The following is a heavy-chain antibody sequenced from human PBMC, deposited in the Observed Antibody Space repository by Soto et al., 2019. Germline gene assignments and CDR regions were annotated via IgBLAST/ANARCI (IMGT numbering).Heavy chain of an antibody. D-gene: IGHD2-2*01. CDR3: ARHAQSSTFDY. J-gene: IGHJ4*02. V-gene: IGHV4-59*08. CDR2: IYYSGST. CDR1: GGSISSYY. Sequence: PSETLSLTCTVSGGSISSYYWSWIRKPPGKGLEWIGYIYYSGSTNYNPSLKSRVTISVDTSKNQFSLKLSSVTAADTAVYYCARHAQSSTFDYWGQGTLVTVS.